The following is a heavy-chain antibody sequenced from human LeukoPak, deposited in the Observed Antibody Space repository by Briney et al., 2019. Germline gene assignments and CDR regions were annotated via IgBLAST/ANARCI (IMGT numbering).Heavy chain of an antibody. CDR3: ARDPRGGGLDP. J-gene: IGHJ5*02. D-gene: IGHD3-16*01. V-gene: IGHV3-48*03. CDR1: GFTFSSYE. CDR2: ISSSGSTV. Sequence: PGGSLRLSCAASGFTFSSYEMNWVRQAPGKGLEWVSYISSSGSTVYYADSVKGRFTISRDNAKNSLYLQMNSLSAADTAVYYCARDPRGGGLDPWGQGTLVTVSS.